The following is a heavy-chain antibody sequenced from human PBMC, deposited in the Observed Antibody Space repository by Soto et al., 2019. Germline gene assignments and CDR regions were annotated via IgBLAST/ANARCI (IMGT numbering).Heavy chain of an antibody. CDR1: GGTFSSYA. V-gene: IGHV1-69*13. CDR3: ASSSGSYSGAFDI. D-gene: IGHD1-26*01. J-gene: IGHJ3*02. Sequence: SVKASCKASGGTFSSYAISWVRQAPGQGLEWMGGIIPIFGTANYAQKFQGRVTTTADESTSTAYMELSSLRSEDTAVYYCASSSGSYSGAFDIWGQGTMVTVSS. CDR2: IIPIFGTA.